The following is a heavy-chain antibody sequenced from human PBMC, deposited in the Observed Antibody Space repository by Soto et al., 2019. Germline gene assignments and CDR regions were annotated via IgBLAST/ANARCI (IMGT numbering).Heavy chain of an antibody. CDR3: ARDHRYNWNDEGWFDP. CDR1: GYSFSDYD. V-gene: IGHV1-8*01. Sequence: QVQLVQSGAEVKKPGASVKVSCKASGYSFSDYDINWVRQATGQGPEWMGWMNPNSGNTGYAQKFQGRVTMTRNTSIKTAYMELSSLGSEDTAVYYCARDHRYNWNDEGWFDPWGQGTLVTVSS. CDR2: MNPNSGNT. D-gene: IGHD1-20*01. J-gene: IGHJ5*02.